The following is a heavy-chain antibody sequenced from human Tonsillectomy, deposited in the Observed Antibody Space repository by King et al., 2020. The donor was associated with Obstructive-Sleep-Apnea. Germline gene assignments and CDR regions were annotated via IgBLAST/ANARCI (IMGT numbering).Heavy chain of an antibody. CDR3: ARDHPSIGELSTH. D-gene: IGHD3-10*01. J-gene: IGHJ4*02. Sequence: QLQESGPGLVKPSETLSLTCTVSGGSISSYYWSWIRQPAGKGLEWIGRIYPSGSTNYNPSLKSRVTMSLATSKNQFSLKLSSVTAADTAVYYFARDHPSIGELSTHWGQGTLVTVSS. V-gene: IGHV4-4*07. CDR2: IYPSGST. CDR1: GGSISSYY.